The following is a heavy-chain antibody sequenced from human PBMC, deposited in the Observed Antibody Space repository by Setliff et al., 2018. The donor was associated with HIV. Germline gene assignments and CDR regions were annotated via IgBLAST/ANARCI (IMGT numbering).Heavy chain of an antibody. CDR3: ARATAAWDDAFDI. Sequence: GSLRLSCAASGFTFSDYYMNWVRQAPGKGLEWVSFISRSNSYIYYADSVKGRFTISRDNAKNSLYLQMNSLRAEDTAVYYCARATAAWDDAFDIWGQGTMVTVSS. D-gene: IGHD6-13*01. J-gene: IGHJ3*02. CDR1: GFTFSDYY. V-gene: IGHV3-21*01. CDR2: ISRSNSYI.